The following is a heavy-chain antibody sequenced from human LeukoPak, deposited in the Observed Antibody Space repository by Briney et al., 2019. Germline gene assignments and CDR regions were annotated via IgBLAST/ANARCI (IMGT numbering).Heavy chain of an antibody. D-gene: IGHD3-10*01. CDR2: IYYSGST. V-gene: IGHV4-39*01. CDR1: GGSISSSSYY. J-gene: IGHJ6*03. Sequence: PSETLSLTCTVSGGSISSSSYYWGWIRQPPGKGLEWIGSIYYSGSTYYNPSLKSRVTISVDTSKNQFSLKLSSVTAADTAVYYCARHEGGLNYYGSGSYQSHYYYYYYMDVWGKGTTVTVSS. CDR3: ARHEGGLNYYGSGSYQSHYYYYYYMDV.